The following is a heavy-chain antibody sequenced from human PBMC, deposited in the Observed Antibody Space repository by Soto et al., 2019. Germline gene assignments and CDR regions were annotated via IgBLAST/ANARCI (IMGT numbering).Heavy chain of an antibody. D-gene: IGHD3-22*01. CDR2: IIPMFGTA. Sequence: SVKVSCKAPGGTFSTYAISWVRQAPGQGLEWMGGIIPMFGTANYAQRFQDRVTITADESTNTVYMELSSLRSEDTAVYYCARSPNYYDSSGYYRLDYWGQGTLVTVSS. J-gene: IGHJ4*02. V-gene: IGHV1-69*13. CDR1: GGTFSTYA. CDR3: ARSPNYYDSSGYYRLDY.